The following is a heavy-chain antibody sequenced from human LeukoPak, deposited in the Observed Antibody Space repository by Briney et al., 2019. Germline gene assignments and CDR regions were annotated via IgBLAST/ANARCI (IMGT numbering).Heavy chain of an antibody. CDR1: GYTFTSYY. CDR2: INPGGGST. J-gene: IGHJ6*02. Sequence: GASVKVSCKASGYTFTSYYMHWVRQAPGQGLEWMGIINPGGGSTSYAQKFQGRVTMTRDTSTSTVYMELSSLRSEDTAVYYCARDRVVVAATSGMDVWGQGTTVTVSS. D-gene: IGHD2-15*01. CDR3: ARDRVVVAATSGMDV. V-gene: IGHV1-46*01.